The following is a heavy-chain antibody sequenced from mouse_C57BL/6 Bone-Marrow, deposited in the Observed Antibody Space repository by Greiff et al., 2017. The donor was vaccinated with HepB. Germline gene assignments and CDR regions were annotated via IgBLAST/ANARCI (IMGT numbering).Heavy chain of an antibody. CDR2: IYPRSGNT. CDR3: ARRDGSSYDY. J-gene: IGHJ2*01. Sequence: QVQLQQSGAELARPGASVKLSCKASGYTFTSYGISWVKQRTGQGLEWIGEIYPRSGNTYYYEKFKGKATLTEDKSDSTAYMELRSLTTEDTAIYFCARRDGSSYDYWGQGTTLTVSS. V-gene: IGHV1-81*01. D-gene: IGHD1-1*01. CDR1: GYTFTSYG.